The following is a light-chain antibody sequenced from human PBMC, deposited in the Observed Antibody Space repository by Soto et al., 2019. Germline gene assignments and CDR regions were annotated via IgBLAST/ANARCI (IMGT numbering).Light chain of an antibody. CDR3: QKYNSPPFT. Sequence: DIQMTQSPSSLSASVGDRVTITCRASQGISNYLAWYQQKPGKVPKLLIYAASTLQSGVPSRFSGSGSGTDFTLTNSSLQPEDVATYYCQKYNSPPFTFGHGTKVDIK. CDR1: QGISNY. CDR2: AAS. V-gene: IGKV1-27*01. J-gene: IGKJ3*01.